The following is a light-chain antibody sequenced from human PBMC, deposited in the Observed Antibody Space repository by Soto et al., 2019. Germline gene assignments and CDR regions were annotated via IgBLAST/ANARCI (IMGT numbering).Light chain of an antibody. J-gene: IGKJ1*01. CDR3: QHYNNWPLT. CDR2: GAS. Sequence: EIVMTQSPATLSVSPGERATLSCRASQSVSSNLAWYQQKPGQAPRLLIYGASTRATGIPARFSGSGSGTEFTLTISSLQPDDFATYYCQHYNNWPLTFGQGTKVDIK. CDR1: QSVSSN. V-gene: IGKV3-15*01.